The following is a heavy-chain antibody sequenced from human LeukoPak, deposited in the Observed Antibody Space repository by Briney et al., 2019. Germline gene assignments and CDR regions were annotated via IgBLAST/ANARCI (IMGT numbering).Heavy chain of an antibody. CDR1: GYTFTSYD. CDR3: ARPPNCSSTSCYGYYYGMDV. D-gene: IGHD2-2*01. J-gene: IGHJ6*02. V-gene: IGHV1-8*01. Sequence: ASVKVSCKASGYTFTSYDINWVRQATGQGLEWMGWMNPNSGNTGYAQKFQGRVTMTRNTSISTAYMELSSLRSEDTAVYYCARPPNCSSTSCYGYYYGMDVWGQGTTVTVSS. CDR2: MNPNSGNT.